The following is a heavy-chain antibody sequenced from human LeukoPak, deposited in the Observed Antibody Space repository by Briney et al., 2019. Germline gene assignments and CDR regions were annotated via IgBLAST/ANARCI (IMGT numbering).Heavy chain of an antibody. J-gene: IGHJ4*02. D-gene: IGHD3-22*01. CDR3: ARERDSSGYYFDY. V-gene: IGHV4-59*06. Sequence: SETLSLTCTVSGGSISSYYWSWIRQHPGKGLEWIGYIYYSGSTYYNPSLKSRVTISVDTSKNQFSLKLSSVTAADTAVYYCARERDSSGYYFDYWGQGTLVTVSS. CDR2: IYYSGST. CDR1: GGSISSYY.